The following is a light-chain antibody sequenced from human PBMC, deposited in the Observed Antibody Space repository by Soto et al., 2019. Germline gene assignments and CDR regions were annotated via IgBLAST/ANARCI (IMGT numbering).Light chain of an antibody. CDR2: DVS. Sequence: QPALKKAASVKRVALESVRIISTRTSSDVGSSNGVSWYQQPPGTAPKLMIYDVSNRPSGVPDRFSGSKSGNTASLTISGLQAEDEADYYCSSYTTSSTYVFGPGTKVTVL. J-gene: IGLJ1*01. CDR1: SSDVGSSNG. CDR3: SSYTTSSTYV. V-gene: IGLV2-18*02.